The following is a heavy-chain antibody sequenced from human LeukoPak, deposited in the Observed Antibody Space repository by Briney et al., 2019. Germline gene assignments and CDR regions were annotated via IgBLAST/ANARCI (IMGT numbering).Heavy chain of an antibody. Sequence: GGSPRLSCAASGFTFSSYAMSWVRQAPGKGLEWVAVISYDGSNKYYADSVRGRFTISRDNSKNTLYLQMNSLRTEDTAVYYCATATIFGVVLYYWGQGTLVTVSS. J-gene: IGHJ4*02. CDR3: ATATIFGVVLYY. CDR1: GFTFSSYA. V-gene: IGHV3-30*04. CDR2: ISYDGSNK. D-gene: IGHD3-3*01.